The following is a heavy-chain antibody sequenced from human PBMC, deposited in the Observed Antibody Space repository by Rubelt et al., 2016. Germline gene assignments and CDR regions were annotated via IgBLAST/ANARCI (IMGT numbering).Heavy chain of an antibody. D-gene: IGHD4-17*01. CDR2: ISAYNGNT. CDR3: ARGETVTFDY. Sequence: GITWVRQAPGQGLEWLGWISAYNGNTNYAQKLQGRVTMTTDTSTSTAYMELRSLRSDDTAVYYCARGETVTFDYWGQGTLVTVSS. CDR1: G. V-gene: IGHV1-18*01. J-gene: IGHJ4*02.